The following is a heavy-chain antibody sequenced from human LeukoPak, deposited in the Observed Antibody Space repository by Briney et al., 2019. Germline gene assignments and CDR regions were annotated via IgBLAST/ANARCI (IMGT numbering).Heavy chain of an antibody. CDR2: ISAYTDKT. Sequence: ASVKVSCKASGYTFTNYGITWVRQASGQGLEWMGWISAYTDKTNYAQKFQGRVTMTTDTSTTTAYMELRSLRSDDTAIYYCARVGRRAAAGTPFDYWGQGTLVTVSS. CDR1: GYTFTNYG. V-gene: IGHV1-18*01. CDR3: ARVGRRAAAGTPFDY. J-gene: IGHJ4*02. D-gene: IGHD6-13*01.